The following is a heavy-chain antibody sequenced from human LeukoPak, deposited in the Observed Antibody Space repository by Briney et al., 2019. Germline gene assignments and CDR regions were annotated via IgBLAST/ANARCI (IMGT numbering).Heavy chain of an antibody. J-gene: IGHJ4*02. CDR2: ISAYNGNT. V-gene: IGHV1-18*01. CDR1: GYTFTSYG. CDR3: ARDDYDILTAGGDY. D-gene: IGHD3-9*01. Sequence: GASVKVSCKASGYTFTSYGISWVRQAPGQGLEWMGWISAYNGNTNYVQKLQGRVTMTTDTSTSTAYMELRSLRSDDTAVYYCARDDYDILTAGGDYWGQGTLVTVSS.